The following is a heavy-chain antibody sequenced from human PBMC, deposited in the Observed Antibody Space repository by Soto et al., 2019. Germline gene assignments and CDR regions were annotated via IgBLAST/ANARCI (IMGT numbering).Heavy chain of an antibody. J-gene: IGHJ4*02. CDR2: ISVAGDT. Sequence: LRLSCAASGFTFSSYAMNWVRQAPGKGPEWVSHISVAGDTYYADSVKGRFTISRDNSRNTLSLQMNSLRAEDTAVYYCAKSLSTATSFDYWGQGTPVTVSS. V-gene: IGHV3-23*01. CDR3: AKSLSTATSFDY. CDR1: GFTFSSYA.